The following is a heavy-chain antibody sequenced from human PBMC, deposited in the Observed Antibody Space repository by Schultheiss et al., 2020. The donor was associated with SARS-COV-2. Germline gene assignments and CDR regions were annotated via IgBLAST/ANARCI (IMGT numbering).Heavy chain of an antibody. Sequence: ASVKVSCKASGGTFSSYAISWVRQAPGQGLEWMGWMNPNSGNTNYAQKLQGRVTMTTDTSTSTAYMELRSLRSDDTAVYYCARDFNRRYFDWSSPYYYGMDVWGQGTTVTVSS. CDR1: GGTFSSYA. D-gene: IGHD3-9*01. CDR2: MNPNSGNT. J-gene: IGHJ6*02. V-gene: IGHV1-18*01. CDR3: ARDFNRRYFDWSSPYYYGMDV.